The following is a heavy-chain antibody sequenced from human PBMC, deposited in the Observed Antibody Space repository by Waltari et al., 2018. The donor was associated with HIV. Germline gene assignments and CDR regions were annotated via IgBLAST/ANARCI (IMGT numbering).Heavy chain of an antibody. J-gene: IGHJ4*02. V-gene: IGHV3-33*01. Sequence: QVQLVESGGGVVEPGRSLRLSCAASGFTFSSYGMHWVRQDPGKGLEWVEVIWYDGSNKYYADSVKGRFTISRYNSKNTLYLQMNSLRAEDTAMYYCAREFGGGSRYYFDYWGQGTLVTVSS. CDR1: GFTFSSYG. CDR2: IWYDGSNK. D-gene: IGHD3-16*01. CDR3: AREFGGGSRYYFDY.